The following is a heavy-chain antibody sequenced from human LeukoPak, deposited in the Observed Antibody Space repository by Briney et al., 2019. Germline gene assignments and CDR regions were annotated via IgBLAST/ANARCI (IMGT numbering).Heavy chain of an antibody. CDR2: IYTSGST. CDR3: ARDSPAVADAFDI. D-gene: IGHD6-19*01. CDR1: GGSISSGSYY. V-gene: IGHV4-61*02. J-gene: IGHJ3*02. Sequence: PSQTLSLTCTVSGGSISSGSYYWSWIRQPAGKGLEWIGRIYTSGSTNYNPSLKGRVTISVATSKNQFSLTLSSVTAAATAVYYCARDSPAVADAFDIWGQGTMVTVSS.